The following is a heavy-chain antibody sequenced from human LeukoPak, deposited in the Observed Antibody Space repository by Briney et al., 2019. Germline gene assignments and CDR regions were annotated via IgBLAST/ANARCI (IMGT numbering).Heavy chain of an antibody. CDR2: IYYSGST. J-gene: IGHJ2*01. Sequence: SETLSLTCTVSGAYLSIYYWSWIRQPPGKGLEWIGYIYYSGSTTYNPSLRSRVTISVDTSKNQFSLRLSSVTAADTAVYYCARVFYYGSGTFDLWGRGTLVTVSS. D-gene: IGHD3-10*01. CDR3: ARVFYYGSGTFDL. V-gene: IGHV4-59*01. CDR1: GAYLSIYY.